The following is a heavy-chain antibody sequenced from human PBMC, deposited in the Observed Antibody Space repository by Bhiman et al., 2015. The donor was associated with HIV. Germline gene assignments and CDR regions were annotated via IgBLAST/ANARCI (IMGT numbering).Heavy chain of an antibody. V-gene: IGHV3-48*03. J-gene: IGHJ3*02. Sequence: EVQLLESGGGLVQPGGCLSLSCAASGFTFNFYGMTWVRQTPGKGLEWVATINDDGTRTHYADSVKGRFTISRDNAKNSLYLQMNSLRAEDTAVYYCASQWELPPDAFDIWGQGTMVTVSS. CDR2: INDDGTRT. CDR1: GFTFNFYG. CDR3: ASQWELPPDAFDI. D-gene: IGHD1-26*01.